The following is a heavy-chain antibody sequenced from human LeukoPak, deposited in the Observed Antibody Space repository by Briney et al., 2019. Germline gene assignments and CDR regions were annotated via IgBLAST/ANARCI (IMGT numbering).Heavy chain of an antibody. J-gene: IGHJ4*02. CDR3: AKEGYCSGGSCYGLDY. V-gene: IGHV3-30*18. CDR1: GFTFSSYG. D-gene: IGHD2-15*01. Sequence: GGSLILSCAASGFTFSSYGMHWVRQAPGKGLEWVAVISYDGSNKYYADSGKGRFTISRDNSKNTLYLQMNSLRAEDTAVYYCAKEGYCSGGSCYGLDYWGQGALVTVSS. CDR2: ISYDGSNK.